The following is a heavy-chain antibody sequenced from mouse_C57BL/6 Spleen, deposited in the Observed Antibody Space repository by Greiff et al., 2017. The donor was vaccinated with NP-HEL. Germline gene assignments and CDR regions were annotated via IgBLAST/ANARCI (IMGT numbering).Heavy chain of an antibody. V-gene: IGHV1-42*01. Sequence: VQLQQPGAELVKPGASVKMSCKASGYSFTGYYMNWVKQSPEKSLEWIGEINPSTGGTTYNQKFKAKATLTVDKSSSTAYMQLKSLTSEDSAVYYCARSGPMDYWGQGTSVTVSS. D-gene: IGHD3-1*01. CDR2: INPSTGGT. CDR3: ARSGPMDY. J-gene: IGHJ4*01. CDR1: GYSFTGYY.